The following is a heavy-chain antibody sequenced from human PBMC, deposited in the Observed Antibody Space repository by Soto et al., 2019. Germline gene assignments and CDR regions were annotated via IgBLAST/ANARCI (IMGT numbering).Heavy chain of an antibody. V-gene: IGHV3-23*01. J-gene: IGHJ6*03. D-gene: IGHD4-17*01. CDR2: ISGSGGST. CDR3: AKDSTPYGDYEDYMDV. CDR1: GFTFSSYA. Sequence: PGGSLRLSCAASGFTFSSYAMSWVRQAPGRGLEWVSAISGSGGSTYYADSVKGRFTISRDNSKNTLYLQMNSLRAEDTAVYYCAKDSTPYGDYEDYMDVWGKGTTVTVSS.